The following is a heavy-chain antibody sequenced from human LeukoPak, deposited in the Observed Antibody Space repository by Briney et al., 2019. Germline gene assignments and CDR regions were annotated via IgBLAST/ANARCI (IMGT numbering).Heavy chain of an antibody. CDR2: ISGSGGST. D-gene: IGHD6-13*01. J-gene: IGHJ3*01. V-gene: IGHV3-23*01. CDR3: ASAAGAFDF. Sequence: PGGSLRLSCAASGFTFSDYYMSWIRQAPGKGLEWVSAISGSGGSTYYADSVKGRFTISRDNSKNTLWLQMNSLRAEDTAVYYCASAAGAFDFWGQGTMVTVSS. CDR1: GFTFSDYY.